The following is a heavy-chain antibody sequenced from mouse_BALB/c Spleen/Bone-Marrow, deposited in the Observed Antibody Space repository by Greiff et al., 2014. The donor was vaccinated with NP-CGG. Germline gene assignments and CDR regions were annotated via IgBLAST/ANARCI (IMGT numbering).Heavy chain of an antibody. Sequence: EVKLMESGAELVRPGALVKLSCKASGFNIKDSFMHWVKQRPEQGLEWIGWFDLEIGNPLYDPKFQGKASITADTASNTAYVQLSSLTSEDTAVYYCARLFGTRDFDYWGQGTTLTVSS. CDR2: FDLEIGNP. D-gene: IGHD4-1*01. CDR1: GFNIKDSF. V-gene: IGHV14-1*02. CDR3: ARLFGTRDFDY. J-gene: IGHJ2*01.